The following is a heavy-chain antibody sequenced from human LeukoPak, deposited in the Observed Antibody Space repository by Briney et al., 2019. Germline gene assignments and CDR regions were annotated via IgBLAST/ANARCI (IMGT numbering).Heavy chain of an antibody. CDR3: TRVGYIDEGIDY. J-gene: IGHJ4*02. CDR2: IKQDGNEK. V-gene: IGHV3-7*04. Sequence: PGGSLRLSCVASGFTFSDYWMTWVRQAPGTGLEWVANIKQDGNEKYYVDSVKGRFTISRDNAKNSLYLQMNSLRAEDTAIYYCTRVGYIDEGIDYWGQGTLVTVSS. D-gene: IGHD5-24*01. CDR1: GFTFSDYW.